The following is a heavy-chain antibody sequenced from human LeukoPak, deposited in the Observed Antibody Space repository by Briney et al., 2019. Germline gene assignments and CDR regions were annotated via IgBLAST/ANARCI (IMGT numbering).Heavy chain of an antibody. CDR1: GGPISSGGYY. J-gene: IGHJ3*02. CDR2: IYYSGST. Sequence: PSETLSLTCTVSGGPISSGGYYWSWIRQHPGKGLEWIGYIYYSGSTYYNPSLKSRVTISVDTSKNQFSLKLSSVTAADTAVYYCARVLMVYRDAFDIWGQGTMVTVSS. CDR3: ARVLMVYRDAFDI. D-gene: IGHD2-8*01. V-gene: IGHV4-31*03.